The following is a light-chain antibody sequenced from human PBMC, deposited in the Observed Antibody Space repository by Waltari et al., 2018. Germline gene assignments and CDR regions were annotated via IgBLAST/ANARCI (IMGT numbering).Light chain of an antibody. Sequence: QSVLTQPPSASGTPGQRVPMSCSGSNSNIGSNNVNWYHQVPGTAPKLLMYNNDQRPSGAPDRLSGSKSATSASLAISGLQSEDEADYFCEAWDDTLNGPVFGGGTKLTVL. V-gene: IGLV1-44*01. J-gene: IGLJ3*02. CDR2: NND. CDR1: NSNIGSNN. CDR3: EAWDDTLNGPV.